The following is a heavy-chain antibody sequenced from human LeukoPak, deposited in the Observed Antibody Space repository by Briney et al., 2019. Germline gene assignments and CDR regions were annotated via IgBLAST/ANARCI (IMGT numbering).Heavy chain of an antibody. V-gene: IGHV1-46*01. CDR1: GYSFTSYW. J-gene: IGHJ2*01. Sequence: GESLKISCKGSGYSFTSYWIGWVRQMPGKGLEWMGIFNPAGGRTSYAQKFQGRVTITRDTSMSTLYMELSSLRSEDTAVYYCARDQAAVTTPLDWSFALWGRGTLVTVSS. D-gene: IGHD4-17*01. CDR2: FNPAGGRT. CDR3: ARDQAAVTTPLDWSFAL.